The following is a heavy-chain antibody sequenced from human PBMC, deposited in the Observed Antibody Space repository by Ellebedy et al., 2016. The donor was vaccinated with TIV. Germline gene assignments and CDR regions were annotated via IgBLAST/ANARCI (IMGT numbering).Heavy chain of an antibody. D-gene: IGHD1-1*01. V-gene: IGHV3-23*01. CDR2: ISGSGGKP. Sequence: PGGSLRLSCAASGFTFSNYAMTWVRQAPGKGLEWVTTISGSGGKPYYANSVKGRFTIARDNSKNTLYLQMNSLRAEDTAVYYCARDIPQRPNPARFDPWGQGTLVTVSS. CDR1: GFTFSNYA. CDR3: ARDIPQRPNPARFDP. J-gene: IGHJ5*02.